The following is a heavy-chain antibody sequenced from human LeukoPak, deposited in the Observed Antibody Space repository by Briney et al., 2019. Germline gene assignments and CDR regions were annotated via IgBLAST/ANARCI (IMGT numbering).Heavy chain of an antibody. CDR3: ARDRYLAWYFDL. CDR2: IYHSGSI. V-gene: IGHV4-38-2*02. J-gene: IGHJ2*01. Sequence: SETLSLTCSVSGYPIGRGYYYGWIRQPPGKGLEWIGSIYHSGSIYYNPSLKSRVTISVDTSKNQLYLNLNSVTATDTAVYYCARDRYLAWYFDLWGRGTLVTVSS. CDR1: GYPIGRGYY. D-gene: IGHD1-14*01.